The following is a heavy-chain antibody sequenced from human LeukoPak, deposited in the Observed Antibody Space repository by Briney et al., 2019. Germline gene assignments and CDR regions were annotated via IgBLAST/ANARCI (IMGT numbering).Heavy chain of an antibody. V-gene: IGHV3-23*01. CDR3: AIDRRYCGSDCYGWGAGWFDP. D-gene: IGHD2-21*01. Sequence: GGSLRLSCAASEFTFSSYAMSWLRQAPGKGLEWVSVISGSGETTDYADSVRGRFTISRDNSKNTVYLQMNSLRAEDTAVYHCAIDRRYCGSDCYGWGAGWFDPWGQGTLVIVSS. J-gene: IGHJ5*02. CDR2: ISGSGETT. CDR1: EFTFSSYA.